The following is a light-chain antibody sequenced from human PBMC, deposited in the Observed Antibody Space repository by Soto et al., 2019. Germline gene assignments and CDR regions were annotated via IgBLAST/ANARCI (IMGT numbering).Light chain of an antibody. V-gene: IGKV1-5*03. Sequence: DIQMTQSPSTLSASVGDRVTITCRASQSISSWLAWYQQKPGKAPKLLIYKASSLESGVPSRFSGSGSGTEFTLTISRLQPDDFATYYCQQYNSHPTFGRGTKVEIK. CDR3: QQYNSHPT. CDR1: QSISSW. CDR2: KAS. J-gene: IGKJ4*01.